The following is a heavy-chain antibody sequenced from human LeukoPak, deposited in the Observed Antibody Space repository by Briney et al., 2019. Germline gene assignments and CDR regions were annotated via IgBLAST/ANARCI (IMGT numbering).Heavy chain of an antibody. V-gene: IGHV4-39*01. CDR1: GGSISSSSYY. Sequence: PSETLSLTCTVSGGSISSSSYYWGWIRQPPGKGLEWIGSIYYSGSTYYNPSLKSRVTISVDTSKNQFSLKLSSVTAADTAVYYCGTLMVRGFNIDYWGQGTLVTVSS. CDR2: IYYSGST. CDR3: GTLMVRGFNIDY. J-gene: IGHJ4*02. D-gene: IGHD3-10*01.